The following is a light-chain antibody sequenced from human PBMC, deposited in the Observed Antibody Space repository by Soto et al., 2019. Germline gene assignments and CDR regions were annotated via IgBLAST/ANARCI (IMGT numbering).Light chain of an antibody. CDR2: GAS. V-gene: IGKV3-20*01. CDR1: QSGSTNY. Sequence: EKMMTQSPGALSLSQGERATLSCRASQSGSTNYVAWYQQKPGQAPRLLIYGASSRASGIPARFRGSGSGTDFTLTISRLEPEDFAVYYCQQYANSHGTFGQGTKVDIK. CDR3: QQYANSHGT. J-gene: IGKJ1*01.